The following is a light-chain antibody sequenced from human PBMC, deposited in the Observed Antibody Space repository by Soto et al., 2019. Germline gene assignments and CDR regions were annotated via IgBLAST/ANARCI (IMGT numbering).Light chain of an antibody. CDR1: ALPKKY. J-gene: IGLJ7*01. CDR2: EDN. V-gene: IGLV3-10*01. CDR3: YSTDSSGNHRV. Sequence: SSELTQPPSVSVSPGQTARITCSGDALPKKYAYWYQQKSGQAPVLVIYEDNKRPSGIPETFSGSSSGTMATLTISGAQVEDEADYYCYSTDSSGNHRVFGGGTQLTVL.